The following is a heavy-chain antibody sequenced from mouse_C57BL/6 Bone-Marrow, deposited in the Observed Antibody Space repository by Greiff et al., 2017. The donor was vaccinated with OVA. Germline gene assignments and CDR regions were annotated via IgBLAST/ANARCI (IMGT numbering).Heavy chain of an antibody. J-gene: IGHJ2*01. Sequence: EVKLEESGGGLVQPGGSMKLSCAASGFTFSDAWMDWVRQSPEKGLEWVAEISNKANNHATYYAESVKGRFTISRDDSKSRVYRQMNSLRAEDTGIYYCTRWDDGNSHFGYWGQGTTLTVSS. CDR2: ISNKANNHAT. CDR3: TRWDDGNSHFGY. V-gene: IGHV6-6*01. D-gene: IGHD2-3*01. CDR1: GFTFSDAW.